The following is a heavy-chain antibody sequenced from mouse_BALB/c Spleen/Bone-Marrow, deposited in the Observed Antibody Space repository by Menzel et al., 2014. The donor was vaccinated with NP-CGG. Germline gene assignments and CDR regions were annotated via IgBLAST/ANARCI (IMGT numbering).Heavy chain of an antibody. CDR2: INPSNGRT. V-gene: IGHV1S81*02. Sequence: QVQLKQSGAELVKPGASVKLSCKASGYTFTSYWMHWVKQRPGQGLEWIGEINPSNGRTNYNEKFKSKATLTVDKSSSTAYMQLNSLTSEDPAVYYCARRATTVVATDYWGQGTTLTVSS. J-gene: IGHJ2*01. D-gene: IGHD1-1*01. CDR1: GYTFTSYW. CDR3: ARRATTVVATDY.